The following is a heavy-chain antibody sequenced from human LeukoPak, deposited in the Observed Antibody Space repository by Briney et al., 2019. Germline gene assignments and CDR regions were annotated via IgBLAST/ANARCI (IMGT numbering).Heavy chain of an antibody. Sequence: GGSLRLSCVVSGFTLNSHWMKWVRQAPGKGLEWVAIIKHGGSEQFYVDSVKGRFTISGDDAKNSLFLRMNSLRAEDTAVYYCPRTNFFAYCGQGTLVTVSS. CDR3: PRTNFFAY. CDR2: IKHGGSEQ. V-gene: IGHV3-7*01. CDR1: GFTLNSHW. J-gene: IGHJ4*02.